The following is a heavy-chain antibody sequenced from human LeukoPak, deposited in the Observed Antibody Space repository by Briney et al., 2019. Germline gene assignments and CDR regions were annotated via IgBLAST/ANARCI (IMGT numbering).Heavy chain of an antibody. CDR2: IYYSGST. D-gene: IGHD4-17*01. CDR3: ARTWDRLRSFDY. Sequence: SETLSLTCTVSGGSISRGGYYWSWIRQHPGKGLEWIGYIYYSGSTYYNPSLKSRVTISVDTSKNQFSLKLSSVTAADTAVYYCARTWDRLRSFDYWGQGTLVTVSS. J-gene: IGHJ4*02. V-gene: IGHV4-31*03. CDR1: GGSISRGGYY.